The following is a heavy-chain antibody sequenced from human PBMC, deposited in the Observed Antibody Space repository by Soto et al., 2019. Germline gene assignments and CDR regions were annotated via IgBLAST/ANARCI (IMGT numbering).Heavy chain of an antibody. CDR1: GYTFTGYY. Sequence: GASVKASCKASGYTFTGYYMHWVRQAPGQGLEWMGWINPNSGGTNYAQKFQGWVTMTRDTSISTAYMELSRLRSDDTAVYYCARGRESAGYCSGGSCYSLYYYMDVWGKGTTVTVSS. V-gene: IGHV1-2*04. CDR2: INPNSGGT. CDR3: ARGRESAGYCSGGSCYSLYYYMDV. J-gene: IGHJ6*03. D-gene: IGHD2-15*01.